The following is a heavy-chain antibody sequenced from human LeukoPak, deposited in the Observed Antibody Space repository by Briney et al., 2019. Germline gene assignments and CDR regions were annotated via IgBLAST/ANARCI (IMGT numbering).Heavy chain of an antibody. V-gene: IGHV3-23*01. CDR3: AKSDCSGGNCYSLDY. Sequence: PGGSLRLSCAASGFTIKRYAMSWVRQAPGKGLEWVSAISGSDGGTYYADSVKGRFTISRDNSKNTLYLQMNSLRAEDTAVYYCAKSDCSGGNCYSLDYWGQGTLVTVSS. CDR1: GFTIKRYA. J-gene: IGHJ4*02. D-gene: IGHD2-15*01. CDR2: ISGSDGGT.